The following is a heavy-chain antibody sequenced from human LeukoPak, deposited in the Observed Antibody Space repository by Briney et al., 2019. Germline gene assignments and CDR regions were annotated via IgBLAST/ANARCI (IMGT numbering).Heavy chain of an antibody. CDR1: GYIFTNSW. D-gene: IGHD2-21*01. V-gene: IGHV5-10-1*01. CDR3: ACGHAYFDY. Sequence: GASLMISCKGSGYIFTNSWISWVRQMPGKGLEWMGRIDPSDSYTNYSPSFQGHVTISADKSISTAYLQWSSLKASDTAMYYCACGHAYFDYWGQGTLVTVSS. CDR2: IDPSDSYT. J-gene: IGHJ4*02.